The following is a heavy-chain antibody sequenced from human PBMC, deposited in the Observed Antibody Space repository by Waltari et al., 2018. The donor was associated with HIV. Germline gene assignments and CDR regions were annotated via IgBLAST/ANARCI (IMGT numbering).Heavy chain of an antibody. Sequence: QVQLQESGPGLVKPSETLSLTCAVSGYSISSGYYWGWIRQPPGKGLEWIGSIYHSGSTYHTPSIKSRVTISVDTSKNQFSLKLSSVTAAETAVYYCARGPGVLNTEIDYWGQGTLVTVSS. J-gene: IGHJ4*02. CDR2: IYHSGST. CDR1: GYSISSGYY. D-gene: IGHD5-18*01. CDR3: ARGPGVLNTEIDY. V-gene: IGHV4-38-2*01.